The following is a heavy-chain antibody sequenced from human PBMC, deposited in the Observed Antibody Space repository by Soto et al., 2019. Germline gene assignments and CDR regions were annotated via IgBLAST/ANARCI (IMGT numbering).Heavy chain of an antibody. Sequence: GGSRRLSWVPSGFTMSNYVMNWVRQAPGNGLEWISAIPRTSGTTYYADSVKGRSTVSRDNSKTTLFLPLSKLRADDTATYYCATSSRDRITVFGEVMNPPFVNWFDRWGQGTLVTVSS. CDR2: IPRTSGTT. V-gene: IGHV3-23*05. J-gene: IGHJ5*02. CDR3: ATSSRDRITVFGEVMNPPFVNWFDR. D-gene: IGHD3-3*01. CDR1: GFTMSNYV.